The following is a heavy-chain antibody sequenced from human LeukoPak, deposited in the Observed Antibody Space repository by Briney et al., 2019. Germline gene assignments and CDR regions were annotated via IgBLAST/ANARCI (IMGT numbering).Heavy chain of an antibody. J-gene: IGHJ6*02. D-gene: IGHD3-10*01. V-gene: IGHV4-39*07. CDR1: GGSISSSSYY. CDR3: ARDLLWFGEHSYYYYGMDV. Sequence: SETLSLTCTVSGGSISSSSYYWGWIRQPPGKGLEWIGSIYYSGSTYYNPSLKSRVTISVDTSKNQFSLKLSSVTAADTAVYYCARDLLWFGEHSYYYYGMDVWGQGTTVTVSS. CDR2: IYYSGST.